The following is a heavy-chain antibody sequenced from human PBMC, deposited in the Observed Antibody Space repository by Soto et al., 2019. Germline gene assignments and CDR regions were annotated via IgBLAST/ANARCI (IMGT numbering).Heavy chain of an antibody. V-gene: IGHV4-61*01. CDR3: ARELLEDYDILTGYRGWFDP. D-gene: IGHD3-9*01. CDR2: IYYSGST. Sequence: SETLSLTCTVSGGSVSSGSYYWSWIRQPSGKGLEWIGYIYYSGSTNYNPSLKSRVTISVDTSKNQFSLKLSSVTAADTAVYYCARELLEDYDILTGYRGWFDPWGQGTLVTVSS. CDR1: GGSVSSGSYY. J-gene: IGHJ5*02.